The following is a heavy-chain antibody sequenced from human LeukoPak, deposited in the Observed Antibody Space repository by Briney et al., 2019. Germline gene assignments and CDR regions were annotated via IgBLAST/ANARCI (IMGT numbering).Heavy chain of an antibody. Sequence: GASVKVSCMASGYTLTSYDINWVRQATGQGLEWMGWMNPNSGNTGYAQKFQGRVTMTRNTSISTAYMELSSLRSEDTAVYYCARSLYYYDSSGYPYNWFDPWGQGTLVTVSS. CDR3: ARSLYYYDSSGYPYNWFDP. D-gene: IGHD3-22*01. V-gene: IGHV1-8*01. CDR1: GYTLTSYD. J-gene: IGHJ5*02. CDR2: MNPNSGNT.